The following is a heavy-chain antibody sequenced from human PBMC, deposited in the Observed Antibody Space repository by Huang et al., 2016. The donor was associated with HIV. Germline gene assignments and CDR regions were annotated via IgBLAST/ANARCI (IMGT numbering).Heavy chain of an antibody. J-gene: IGHJ3*02. CDR2: IYYSGRT. CDR1: GGSFSNYY. CDR3: ASTSNLYYGSGSYYKGDAFDI. Sequence: QVQLQESGPGLVKPSETLSLTCTVSGGSFSNYYWSWIRQPPGKGLEWIGYIYYSGRTTYNPSLTSRVTISVDTSKNQFSLTLTSVTAADSAVYYCASTSNLYYGSGSYYKGDAFDIWGQGTMVTVSS. V-gene: IGHV4-59*01. D-gene: IGHD3-10*01.